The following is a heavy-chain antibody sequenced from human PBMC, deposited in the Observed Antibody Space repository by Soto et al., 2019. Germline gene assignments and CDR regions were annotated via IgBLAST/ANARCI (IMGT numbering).Heavy chain of an antibody. D-gene: IGHD6-19*01. Sequence: HGLEWMGWISPHNDNTNLAQNVKGRVILTTDTSSNTAFMELRSLTSDDTATYVCARVSYHSGGHYGCDIWGQATRVTGS. V-gene: IGHV1-18*01. J-gene: IGHJ3*02. CDR2: ISPHNDNT. CDR3: ARVSYHSGGHYGCDI.